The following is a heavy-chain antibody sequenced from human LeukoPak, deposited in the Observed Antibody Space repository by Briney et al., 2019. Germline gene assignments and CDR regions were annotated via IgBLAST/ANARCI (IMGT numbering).Heavy chain of an antibody. D-gene: IGHD6-13*01. J-gene: IGHJ4*02. Sequence: GGSLRLSCEASGFTFDDYGMHWVRQAPGKGLEWVSTISWNSASVGYVDSVKGRFTISRHNAKKTLYLQMNSLRPEDTALYYCAKDYGYSSSWYDYWGQGTLVTVSS. CDR1: GFTFDDYG. CDR3: AKDYGYSSSWYDY. CDR2: ISWNSASV. V-gene: IGHV3-9*01.